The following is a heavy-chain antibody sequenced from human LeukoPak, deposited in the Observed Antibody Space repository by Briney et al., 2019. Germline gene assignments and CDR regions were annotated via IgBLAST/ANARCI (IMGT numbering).Heavy chain of an antibody. V-gene: IGHV3-21*01. Sequence: GGSLRLSCAASGFTFSSYSMNWVRQAPGKGLEWVSSISSSSSYIYYADSVKGRFTISRDDAKNSLYLQMNSLRAEDTAVYYCASWYLTGMATWGQGTLVTVSS. D-gene: IGHD1-20*01. J-gene: IGHJ5*02. CDR2: ISSSSSYI. CDR3: ASWYLTGMAT. CDR1: GFTFSSYS.